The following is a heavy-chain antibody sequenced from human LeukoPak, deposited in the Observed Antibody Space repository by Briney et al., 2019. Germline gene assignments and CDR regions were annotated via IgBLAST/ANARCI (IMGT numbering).Heavy chain of an antibody. CDR1: GYTFTSYG. CDR2: ISAYNGNT. Sequence: ASVKVSCKASGYTFTSYGISWVRQAPGQGLEWMGWISAYNGNTNYAQKLQGRVTMTTDTSTSTAYMELRSLRSDDTAVYYCARDRGYSGHDSRFDYWGQGTLVTVSS. CDR3: ARDRGYSGHDSRFDY. J-gene: IGHJ4*02. D-gene: IGHD5-12*01. V-gene: IGHV1-18*01.